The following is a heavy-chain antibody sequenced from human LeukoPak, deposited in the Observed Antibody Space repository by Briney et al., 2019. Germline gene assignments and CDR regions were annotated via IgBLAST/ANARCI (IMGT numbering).Heavy chain of an antibody. CDR2: INRRGHT. CDR3: AKEVDCPSDCLFFHS. V-gene: IGHV3-43*01. Sequence: PGGSMRLSCAAYGFTFDRFTIHWVRQTQGKGLEWVSLINRRGHTFYADSVKGRFTISGDNSRNSVFLQMNSLRPEDTALYHCAKEVDCPSDCLFFHSWGQGTLVTVSS. D-gene: IGHD2-21*02. J-gene: IGHJ4*02. CDR1: GFTFDRFT.